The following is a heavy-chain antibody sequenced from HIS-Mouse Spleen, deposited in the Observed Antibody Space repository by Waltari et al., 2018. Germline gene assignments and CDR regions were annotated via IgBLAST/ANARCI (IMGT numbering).Heavy chain of an antibody. CDR1: GFTFSSYW. CDR2: IKKDGSVK. V-gene: IGHV3-7*01. D-gene: IGHD3-22*01. Sequence: EVQLVESGGGLVQPGGSPRLSCAASGFTFSSYWMSWVRQAPGKGLGWVANIKKDGSVKYYVDSVKGRFTISRDNAKNSLYLQMNSLRAEDTAVYYCARLSDREDYWGQGTLVTVSS. CDR3: ARLSDREDY. J-gene: IGHJ4*02.